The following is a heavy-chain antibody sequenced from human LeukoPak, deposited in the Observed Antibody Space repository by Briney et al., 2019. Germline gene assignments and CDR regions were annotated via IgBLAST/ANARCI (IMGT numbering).Heavy chain of an antibody. Sequence: SETLSLTCTVSGCSISSGSYYWSWIRQPAGKGLEWIGRIYTSGSTNYNPSLKSRVTISVDTSKNQSSLKLSSVTAADTAVYHCAREPLGDSSGYYLLNYFDYWGPGPLATVPS. D-gene: IGHD3-22*01. J-gene: IGHJ4*02. CDR3: AREPLGDSSGYYLLNYFDY. CDR1: GCSISSGSYY. V-gene: IGHV4-61*02. CDR2: IYTSGST.